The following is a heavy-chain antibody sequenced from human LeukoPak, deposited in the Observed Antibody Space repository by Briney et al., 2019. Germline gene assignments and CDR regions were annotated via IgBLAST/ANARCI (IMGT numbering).Heavy chain of an antibody. Sequence: GSPRLFCGASGVTFSSYSINWGRQAPGKGLEWLSYRSSSSSTIYYADSVKGRFTISRDNAQNSLYLQMNSLRDEGTAVYYCARATLAVQYYFDYWGQGTLVTVSS. J-gene: IGHJ4*02. CDR3: ARATLAVQYYFDY. D-gene: IGHD6-6*01. CDR1: GVTFSSYS. CDR2: RSSSSSTI. V-gene: IGHV3-48*02.